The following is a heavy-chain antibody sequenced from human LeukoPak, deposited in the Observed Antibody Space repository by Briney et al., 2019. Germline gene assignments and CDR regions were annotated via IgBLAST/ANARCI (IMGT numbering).Heavy chain of an antibody. CDR1: GYTFTSYD. V-gene: IGHV1-8*01. J-gene: IGHJ3*02. CDR2: MNPNSGNT. D-gene: IGHD3-3*01. CDR3: ARQYYDFWSGYQGRAFDI. Sequence: ASVKVSCKASGYTFTSYDINWVRQATGQGLEWMGWMNPNSGNTGYAQKFQGRVTMTRNTSISTAYMELSSLRSEDTAVYYCARQYYDFWSGYQGRAFDIWGQGTKVTVSS.